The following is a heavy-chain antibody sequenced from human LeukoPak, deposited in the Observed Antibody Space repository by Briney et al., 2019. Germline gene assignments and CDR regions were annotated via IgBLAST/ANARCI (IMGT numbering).Heavy chain of an antibody. CDR3: ARVLDTAMVTFFDY. Sequence: GGSLRLSCAASGFTVSSNYMSWVRQAPGKGLEWVSVIYSGGSTYYADSVKGRFTISRDNSKNTLYLQMNSLRAEDTAVYYCARVLDTAMVTFFDYWGQGTLVTVSS. D-gene: IGHD5-18*01. J-gene: IGHJ4*02. CDR1: GFTVSSNY. V-gene: IGHV3-66*02. CDR2: IYSGGST.